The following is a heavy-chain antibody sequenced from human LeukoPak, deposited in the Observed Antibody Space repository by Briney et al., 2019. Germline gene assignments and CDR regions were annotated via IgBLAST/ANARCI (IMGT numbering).Heavy chain of an antibody. J-gene: IGHJ4*02. Sequence: GGSLRLSCAASGFTVSSYYMSWVRQAPAKGLEWVSVIYSGGSTYYADSVKGRFTISRDNSKNTLYLQMNSLRAEDTAVYYCARDQKEYYDSSGYPDYWGQGTLVTVSS. V-gene: IGHV3-66*01. CDR1: GFTVSSYY. D-gene: IGHD3-22*01. CDR3: ARDQKEYYDSSGYPDY. CDR2: IYSGGST.